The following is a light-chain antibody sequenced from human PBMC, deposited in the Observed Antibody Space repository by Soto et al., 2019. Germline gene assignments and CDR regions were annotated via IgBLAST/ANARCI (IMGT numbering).Light chain of an antibody. V-gene: IGLV2-14*01. CDR2: DVS. CDR1: SSDVGGYNY. CDR3: TSYTSSNTLVV. J-gene: IGLJ1*01. Sequence: SALTQPASVSGSPGQSITVSCTGTSSDVGGYNYVSWYQQHPGKAPKLMIYDVSNRPSGVSNRFSGSKSGNTASLTISGLQAEDEADYYCTSYTSSNTLVVFGTGTKVTVL.